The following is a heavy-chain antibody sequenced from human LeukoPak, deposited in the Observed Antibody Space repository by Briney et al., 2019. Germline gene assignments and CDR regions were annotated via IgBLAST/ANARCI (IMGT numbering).Heavy chain of an antibody. D-gene: IGHD2-8*01. CDR3: ARVSVLMVYAGDWYYMDV. J-gene: IGHJ6*03. CDR2: ISSSSSTI. Sequence: GGSLGLSCAASGFTFSSYSMNWVRQAPGKGLEWVSYISSSSSTIYYADSVKGRFTISRDNAKNSLYLQMNSLRAEDTAVYYCARVSVLMVYAGDWYYMDVWGKGTTVTVSS. V-gene: IGHV3-48*04. CDR1: GFTFSSYS.